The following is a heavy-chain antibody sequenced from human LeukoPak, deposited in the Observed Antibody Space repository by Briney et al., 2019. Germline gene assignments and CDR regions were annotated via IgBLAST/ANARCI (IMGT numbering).Heavy chain of an antibody. V-gene: IGHV1-69*02. Sequence: SVKVSCKTSGGTFRSHIFSWVRQAPGQGLEWMGRIIPILGIANYAQKFQGRVTITADKSTSTAYMELSSLRSEDTAVYYCARTPAEGFDYWGQGTPVTVSS. CDR3: ARTPAEGFDY. CDR2: IIPILGIA. J-gene: IGHJ4*02. CDR1: GGTFRSHI. D-gene: IGHD1-14*01.